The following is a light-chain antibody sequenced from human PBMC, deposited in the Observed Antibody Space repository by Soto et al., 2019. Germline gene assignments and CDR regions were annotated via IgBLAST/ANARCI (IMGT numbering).Light chain of an antibody. CDR3: QHRSNWPGT. J-gene: IGKJ3*01. Sequence: EIVLTQSPATLSLSPGERATISCRASQSVGSYLAWYQQKPGQAPRLLIYDASNRATGIPARFSGSGSGTDFTLTISSLEPADFAVYYCQHRSNWPGTFGPGTKVDIK. CDR2: DAS. CDR1: QSVGSY. V-gene: IGKV3-11*01.